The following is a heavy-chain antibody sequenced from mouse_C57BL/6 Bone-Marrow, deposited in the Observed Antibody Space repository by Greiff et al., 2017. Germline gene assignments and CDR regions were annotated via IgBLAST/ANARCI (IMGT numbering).Heavy chain of an antibody. D-gene: IGHD2-3*01. V-gene: IGHV1-69*01. CDR2: IDPSDSYT. Sequence: QVQLQQSGAELVMPGASVKLSCKASGYTFTSYWMHWVKQRPGQGLEWIGEIDPSDSYTNYNQKFKGKSTLTVDKSSSTAYMQLSSLTSEDSAVYYCARDDGYYDYFDYWGQGTTLTVSS. CDR1: GYTFTSYW. CDR3: ARDDGYYDYFDY. J-gene: IGHJ2*01.